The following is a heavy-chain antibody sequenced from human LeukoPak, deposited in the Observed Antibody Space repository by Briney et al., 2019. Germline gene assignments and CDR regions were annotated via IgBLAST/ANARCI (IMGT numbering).Heavy chain of an antibody. J-gene: IGHJ4*02. CDR3: ARAKPKNMVRGLIMRRESRYYFDY. CDR2: IRYDGSNK. V-gene: IGHV3-30*02. D-gene: IGHD3-10*01. CDR1: GFTFSSYG. Sequence: PGGSLRLSCAASGFTFSSYGMHWVRQAPGKGLEWVAFIRYDGSNKYYADSVKGRFTISRDNSKSTLYIQMNSLRAEDTAVYYCARAKPKNMVRGLIMRRESRYYFDYWAREPWSPSPQ.